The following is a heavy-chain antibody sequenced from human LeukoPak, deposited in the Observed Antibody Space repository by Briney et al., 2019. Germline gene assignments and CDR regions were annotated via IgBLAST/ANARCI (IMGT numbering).Heavy chain of an antibody. CDR2: ISNDGSNK. D-gene: IGHD2-15*01. CDR3: AKDEGYCSGGSCYRTDY. Sequence: GGSLRLSCAASGFTFSTFGMHWVRQAPGKGLEWVSVISNDGSNKYYVDSVKGRFTISRDNSKNTLYLQMNSPREEDTAVYYCAKDEGYCSGGSCYRTDYWGQGTLVTVSS. V-gene: IGHV3-30*18. J-gene: IGHJ4*02. CDR1: GFTFSTFG.